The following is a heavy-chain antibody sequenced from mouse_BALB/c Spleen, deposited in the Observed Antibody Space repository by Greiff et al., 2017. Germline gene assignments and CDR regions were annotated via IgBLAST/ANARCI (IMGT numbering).Heavy chain of an antibody. D-gene: IGHD3-2*01. Sequence: VHVKQSGPELVKPGASVKMSCKASGYTFTSYVMHWVKQKPGQGLEWIGYINPYNDGTKYNEKFKGKATLTSDKSSSTAYMELSSLTSEDSAVYYCASDSSGPYAMDYWGQGTSVTVSS. J-gene: IGHJ4*01. V-gene: IGHV1-14*01. CDR3: ASDSSGPYAMDY. CDR1: GYTFTSYV. CDR2: INPYNDGT.